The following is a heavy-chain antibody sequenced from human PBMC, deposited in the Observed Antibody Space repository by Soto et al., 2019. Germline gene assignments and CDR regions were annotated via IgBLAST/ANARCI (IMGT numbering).Heavy chain of an antibody. J-gene: IGHJ4*02. CDR1: GGSISSADSY. V-gene: IGHV4-30-4*01. CDR3: ARRAFCGSDCYSVYFDY. CDR2: VSNSGST. Sequence: QVQLQESGPGLVKPSQTLSLTCSVSGGSISSADSYWGWIRQSPGKGLEWIGYVSNSGSTHFNPSLKCRLSMTVDTSKNQFSLKLTSLTAADTALYYCARRAFCGSDCYSVYFDYWGQGTLVTVSS. D-gene: IGHD2-21*02.